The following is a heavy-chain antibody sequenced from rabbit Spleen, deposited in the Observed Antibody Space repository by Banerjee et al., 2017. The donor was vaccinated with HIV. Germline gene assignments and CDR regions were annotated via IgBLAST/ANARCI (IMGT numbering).Heavy chain of an antibody. Sequence: EQLEESGGGLVKPEGSLTLTCKASGVSLNDKDVMCWVRQAPGKGLEWIACINAATGKPVYATWAKGRFTISKTSSTTVTLQMTRLTAADTATYFCAKGAGWSTRLDLWGPGTLVTVS. D-gene: IGHD3-1*01. CDR3: AKGAGWSTRLDL. CDR2: INAATGKP. CDR1: GVSLNDKDV. V-gene: IGHV1S45*01. J-gene: IGHJ3*01.